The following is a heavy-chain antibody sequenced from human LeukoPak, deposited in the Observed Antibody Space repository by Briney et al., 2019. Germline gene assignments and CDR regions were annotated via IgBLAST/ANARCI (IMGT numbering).Heavy chain of an antibody. J-gene: IGHJ3*02. D-gene: IGHD1-26*01. V-gene: IGHV3-7*01. CDR2: IKQDGSEK. CDR3: AKSVGATKAYAFDI. CDR1: GFTFSSYW. Sequence: GGSLRLSCAASGFTFSSYWMSWVRQAPGKGLEWVANIKQDGSEKYYVDSVKGRFTISRDNAKNSLYLQMNSLRAEDTAVYYCAKSVGATKAYAFDIWGQGTMVTVSS.